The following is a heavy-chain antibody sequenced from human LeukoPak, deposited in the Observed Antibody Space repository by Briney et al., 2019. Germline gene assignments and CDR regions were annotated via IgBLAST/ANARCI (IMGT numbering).Heavy chain of an antibody. CDR1: GGSISSYY. D-gene: IGHD3-10*01. Sequence: SETLSLTCTVSGGSISSYYWGWMRQPPGKGLEWIGSIYYSGSTYYNPSLKSRVTISVDTSKNQFSLKLSSVTAADTAVYYCARTVLLWFGELPGGAFDIWGQGTMVTVSS. J-gene: IGHJ3*02. CDR3: ARTVLLWFGELPGGAFDI. CDR2: IYYSGST. V-gene: IGHV4-39*07.